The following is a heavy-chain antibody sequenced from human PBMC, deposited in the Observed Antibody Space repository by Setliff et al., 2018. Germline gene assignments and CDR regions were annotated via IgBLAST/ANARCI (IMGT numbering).Heavy chain of an antibody. J-gene: IGHJ4*02. CDR2: IYWDDVK. V-gene: IGHV2-5*02. CDR3: AHRGGYGADSLYYFDV. Sequence: SGPTLVNPTQTLTLTCSFSGFSLRSSGMAVGWIRQPPGKALEWLALIYWDDVKRYSPFLKNRLTITQDTSKNQVVLTLTNMDPVDTATYYCAHRGGYGADSLYYFDVRGQGTLVTVSS. CDR1: GFSLRSSGMA. D-gene: IGHD3-10*01.